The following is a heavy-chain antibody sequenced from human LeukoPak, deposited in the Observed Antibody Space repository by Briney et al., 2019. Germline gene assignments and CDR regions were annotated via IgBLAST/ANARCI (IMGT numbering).Heavy chain of an antibody. CDR3: ARALLWFGEFDY. D-gene: IGHD3-10*01. J-gene: IGHJ4*02. Sequence: SVKVSCKASGGTFSSYAISWVRQAPGQGVEWMGGIIPIFGTANYAQKFQGSVTITADESTSTAYMELSSLRSEDTAVYYCARALLWFGEFDYWGQGTLVTVSS. CDR1: GGTFSSYA. CDR2: IIPIFGTA. V-gene: IGHV1-69*01.